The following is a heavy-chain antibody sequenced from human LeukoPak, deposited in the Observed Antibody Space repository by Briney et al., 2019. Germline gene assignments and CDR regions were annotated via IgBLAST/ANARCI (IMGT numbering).Heavy chain of an antibody. CDR3: ARRISGSQNDY. V-gene: IGHV3-23*01. CDR2: ISGSGSAT. CDR1: GFTFSSYG. D-gene: IGHD3-10*01. J-gene: IGHJ4*02. Sequence: GRSLRLSCAASGFTFSSYGMHWVRQAPGKGLEWVSAISGSGSATYFADSAKGRFTISRDNSKNTLYLQMNSLRADDTAVYYCARRISGSQNDYWGQGTLVTVSS.